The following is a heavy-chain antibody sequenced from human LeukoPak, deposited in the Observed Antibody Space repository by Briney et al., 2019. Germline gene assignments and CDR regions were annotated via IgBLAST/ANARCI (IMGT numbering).Heavy chain of an antibody. CDR1: GFAFGSYA. CDR3: ATTTVGSSSGRFSGWPADY. J-gene: IGHJ4*02. CDR2: IFGGGGDA. D-gene: IGHD3-22*01. Sequence: GGSLRLSCTASGFAFGSYAMYWVRQAPGKGLEWVSGIFGGGGDADYADSVKGRFTISRDNSKNTVYLKMNSLGVEDSAVYYCATTTVGSSSGRFSGWPADYWGQGTLVTVSS. V-gene: IGHV3-23*01.